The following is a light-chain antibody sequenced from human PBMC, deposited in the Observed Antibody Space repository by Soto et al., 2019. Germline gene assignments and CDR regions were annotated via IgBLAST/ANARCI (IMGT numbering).Light chain of an antibody. J-gene: IGLJ1*01. Sequence: QSVLTQPRAGSGAPGQKVTMSCSGSSSSIGGKCVSWYQQCPGTATKLLISDGIKRRSGVPGRFSGSKSGTPATLGISGFQTGEEADYYCASWDSSLSTYVCGTGCKVTVL. CDR1: SSSIGGKC. V-gene: IGLV1-51*01. CDR3: ASWDSSLSTYV. CDR2: DGI.